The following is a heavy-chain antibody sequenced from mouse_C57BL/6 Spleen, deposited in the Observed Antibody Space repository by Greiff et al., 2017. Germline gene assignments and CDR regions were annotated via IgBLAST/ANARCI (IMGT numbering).Heavy chain of an antibody. D-gene: IGHD1-1*01. J-gene: IGHJ2*01. CDR2: ISDGGSYT. CDR3: AREDYSSSFFFDY. CDR1: GFTFSSYA. V-gene: IGHV5-4*01. Sequence: EVHLVESGGGLVKPGGSLKLSCAASGFTFSSYAMSWVRQTPEKRLEWVATISDGGSYTYYPDNVKGRFTISRDNAKNNLYLQMSHLKSEDTAMYYCAREDYSSSFFFDYWGQGTTLTVSS.